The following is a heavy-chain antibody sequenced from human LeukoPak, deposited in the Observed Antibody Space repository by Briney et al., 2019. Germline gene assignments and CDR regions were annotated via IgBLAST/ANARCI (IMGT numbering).Heavy chain of an antibody. J-gene: IGHJ4*02. CDR3: VRIGLNYDFWSGYYY. Sequence: PSETLSLTCTVSGYSISSGYYWGWIRQPPGKGLEWIGSIYHSGSTYYNPSLKSRVTISVDTSKNQFSLKLSSVTAADTAVYYCVRIGLNYDFWSGYYYWGQGTLVTVSS. V-gene: IGHV4-38-2*02. D-gene: IGHD3-3*01. CDR2: IYHSGST. CDR1: GYSISSGYY.